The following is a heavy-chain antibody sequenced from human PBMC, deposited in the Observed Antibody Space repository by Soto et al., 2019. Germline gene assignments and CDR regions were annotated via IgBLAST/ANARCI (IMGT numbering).Heavy chain of an antibody. CDR2: INPSGGST. CDR3: ARDTIVVVPAAEGPDAFDF. D-gene: IGHD2-2*01. CDR1: GYTFTRYY. Sequence: GASVKVSCKASGYTFTRYYRHWVRQAPGQGLEWMGIINPSGGSTSYAQKFQGRVTMNRDTSTSTVYMELSSRRSEDTAVYYCARDTIVVVPAAEGPDAFDFCGQGTMVAVSS. J-gene: IGHJ3*01. V-gene: IGHV1-46*01.